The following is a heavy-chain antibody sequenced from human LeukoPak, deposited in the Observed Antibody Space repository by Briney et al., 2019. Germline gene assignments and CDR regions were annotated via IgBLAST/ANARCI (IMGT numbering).Heavy chain of an antibody. V-gene: IGHV4-59*11. D-gene: IGHD3-3*01. CDR2: IYYSGST. CDR1: GGSISSHY. J-gene: IGHJ4*02. Sequence: SETLSLTCTVSGGSISSHYWSWIRQPPGKGLEWIGYIYYSGSTNYNPSLKSRVTISVDTSKNQFSLKLSSVTAADTAVYYCAREIKYYDFWSGYYDYWGQGTLVTVSS. CDR3: AREIKYYDFWSGYYDY.